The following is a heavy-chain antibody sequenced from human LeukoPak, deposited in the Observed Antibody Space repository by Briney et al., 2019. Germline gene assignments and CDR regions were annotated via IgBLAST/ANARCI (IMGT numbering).Heavy chain of an antibody. Sequence: GGSLRLSCAASGFTFSSYAMSWVRQAPGKGLEWVSAISGSGGSTYYADSVKGRFTISRDNSKNTLYLQMNRLRAEGTAVYYCAKDLMSPPMVLIGAFDIWGQGTMVTVSS. CDR3: AKDLMSPPMVLIGAFDI. CDR2: ISGSGGST. J-gene: IGHJ3*02. CDR1: GFTFSSYA. D-gene: IGHD2-8*01. V-gene: IGHV3-23*01.